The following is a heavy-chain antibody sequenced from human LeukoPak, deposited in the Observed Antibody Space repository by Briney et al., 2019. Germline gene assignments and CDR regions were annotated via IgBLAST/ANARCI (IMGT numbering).Heavy chain of an antibody. CDR2: ISSTSSYR. Sequence: GGSLRLSCAASGFTFSDYSMNWVRQAPGKGLEWVSMISSTSSYRHYADSVKGRFTVSRDNAKNALFLQMNSLRVEDTAVYYCARGNYYGSGSSPSQDVWGQGTTVTVSS. CDR1: GFTFSDYS. J-gene: IGHJ6*02. D-gene: IGHD3-10*01. V-gene: IGHV3-21*01. CDR3: ARGNYYGSGSSPSQDV.